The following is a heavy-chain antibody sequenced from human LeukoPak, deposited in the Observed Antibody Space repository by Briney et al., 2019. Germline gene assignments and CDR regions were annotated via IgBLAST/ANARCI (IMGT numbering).Heavy chain of an antibody. J-gene: IGHJ6*03. CDR3: ARDPAMVTIYYYYMDV. CDR1: GFTFSSYS. V-gene: IGHV3-21*01. CDR2: ISSSSSYI. D-gene: IGHD5-18*01. Sequence: GGSLRLSCAASGFTFSSYSMSWVRQAPGKGLEWVSSISSSSSYIYYADSVKGRFTISRDNAKNSLYLQMNSLRAEDTAVYYCARDPAMVTIYYYYMDVWGKGTTVTVSS.